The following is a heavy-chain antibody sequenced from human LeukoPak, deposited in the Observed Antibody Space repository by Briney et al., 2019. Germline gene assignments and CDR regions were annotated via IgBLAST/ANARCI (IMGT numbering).Heavy chain of an antibody. CDR2: INAGNGNT. J-gene: IGHJ4*02. Sequence: ASVKVSCKASGYTFTSYAMHWVRQAPGQRLEWMGWINAGNGNTKYSQEFQGRVTITRDTSASTAYMELSSLRAEDTAVYYCARDLSYSSGWYGSYYFDYWGQGTLVTVSS. V-gene: IGHV1-3*03. CDR1: GYTFTSYA. D-gene: IGHD6-19*01. CDR3: ARDLSYSSGWYGSYYFDY.